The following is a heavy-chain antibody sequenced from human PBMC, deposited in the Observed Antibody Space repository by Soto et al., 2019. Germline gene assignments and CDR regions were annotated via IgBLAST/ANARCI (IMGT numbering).Heavy chain of an antibody. CDR2: IYYSGST. D-gene: IGHD4-17*01. V-gene: IGHV4-39*07. CDR3: ARSQTTVTSYDY. CDR1: GCSISSSSYY. J-gene: IGHJ4*02. Sequence: PSETLSLTCTVSGCSISSSSYYWGWIRQPPGKGLEWIGSIYYSGSTYYNPSLKSRVTISVDTSKNQFSLKLSSVTAADTAVYYCARSQTTVTSYDYWGQGTLVTVSS.